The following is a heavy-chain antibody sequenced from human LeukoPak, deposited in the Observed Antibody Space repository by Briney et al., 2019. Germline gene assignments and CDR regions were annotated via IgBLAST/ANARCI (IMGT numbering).Heavy chain of an antibody. D-gene: IGHD6-19*01. Sequence: KPSETLSLTCAVYGGSFSGYYWSWIRQPPGKGLEWIGEINHSGSNNYNTSLKSRVTISVDTSKNQFSLKLSSVTAADTAVYYCARGSPVRSGWYFHYVCYMHVGRKGTTVTVSS. V-gene: IGHV4-34*01. J-gene: IGHJ6*03. CDR1: GGSFSGYY. CDR3: ARGSPVRSGWYFHYVCYMHV. CDR2: INHSGSN.